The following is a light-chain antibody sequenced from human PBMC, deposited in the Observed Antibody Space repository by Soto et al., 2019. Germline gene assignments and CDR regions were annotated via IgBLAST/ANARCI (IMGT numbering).Light chain of an antibody. CDR3: QQYGSSPRLT. J-gene: IGKJ3*01. V-gene: IGKV3-20*01. CDR1: QSVSSSY. CDR2: GAS. Sequence: EIVLTQSPGTLSLSPGERATLSCRASQSVSSSYLAWYQQKPGQAPRLLIYGASSRATGIPDRFSGSGSGTDFTLTISRLEPEDFAVYYCQQYGSSPRLTSGPGTKVDIK.